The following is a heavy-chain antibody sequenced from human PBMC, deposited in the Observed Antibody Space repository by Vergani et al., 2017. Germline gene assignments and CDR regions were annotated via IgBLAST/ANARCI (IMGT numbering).Heavy chain of an antibody. V-gene: IGHV5-51*01. J-gene: IGHJ4*02. Sequence: EVQLVPSGAEVKTPGASLKISCKASGYSSPNYWIGWVRQMPGKGLEWMGIIYPGDSDTRYSPSFQGQVTTSADKSISTAYLRWSSLKASDTAMYYCARWDEYNWXLDYWGQGTLVTVSS. CDR3: ARWDEYNWXLDY. CDR2: IYPGDSDT. CDR1: GYSSPNYW. D-gene: IGHD1-20*01.